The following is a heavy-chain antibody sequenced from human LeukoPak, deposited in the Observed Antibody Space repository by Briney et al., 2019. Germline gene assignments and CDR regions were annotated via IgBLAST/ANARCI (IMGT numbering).Heavy chain of an antibody. CDR2: ISAYNGNT. CDR3: ARDAIAAAGEYYYYYYGMDV. D-gene: IGHD6-13*01. CDR1: GYTFTSYG. V-gene: IGHV1-18*01. Sequence: ASVKVSCKASGYTFTSYGISWVRQAPGQGLEWMGWISAYNGNTNYAQKLQGRVTMTTDTSTSTAYMELRSLRSDDTAVYYCARDAIAAAGEYYYYYYGMDVWGQGTTVTVPS. J-gene: IGHJ6*02.